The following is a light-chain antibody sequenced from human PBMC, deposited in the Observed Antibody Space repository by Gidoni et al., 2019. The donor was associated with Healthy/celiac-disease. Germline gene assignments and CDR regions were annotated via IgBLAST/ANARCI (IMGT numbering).Light chain of an antibody. CDR3: HQSSSLPYT. Sequence: EIVMPRAPDFQSVTPKENVTITCRASQSIGSSLHWYQQKPDQSPKLLIKYASQSFSGVPSRFSGSGSGTDFTLTINSLEAEDAATYYCHQSSSLPYTFGQGTKLEIK. J-gene: IGKJ2*01. V-gene: IGKV6-21*01. CDR1: QSIGSS. CDR2: YAS.